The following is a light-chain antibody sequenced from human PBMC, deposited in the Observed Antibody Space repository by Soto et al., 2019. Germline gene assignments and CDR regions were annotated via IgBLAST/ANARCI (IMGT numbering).Light chain of an antibody. CDR2: DNN. J-gene: IGLJ2*01. CDR3: RTWDSSLSAGV. CDR1: SSNIGNNY. V-gene: IGLV1-51*01. Sequence: QSVLTQPPSVSAAPRQKVTISCSGSSSNIGNNYVSWYQQLPGTAPKLLIYDNNKRPSGIPDRFSGSKSGTSATLGITGLQTGDEADYYCRTWDSSLSAGVFGGGTKLTVL.